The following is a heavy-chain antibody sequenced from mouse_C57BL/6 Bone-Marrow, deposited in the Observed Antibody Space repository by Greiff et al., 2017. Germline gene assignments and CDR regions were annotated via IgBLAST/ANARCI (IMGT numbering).Heavy chain of an antibody. D-gene: IGHD3-3*01. CDR3: ASEGCPPFAY. CDR2: INTSSGYT. V-gene: IGHV1-7*01. CDR1: GYTFTSYW. J-gene: IGHJ3*01. Sequence: QVQLQQSGAELAKPGASVKLFRKASGYTFTSYWMHWVKQRPGQGLEWIGYINTSSGYTKYNQKFKDQATLTADKSSSTAYMQLSSLTYEDSAVYYCASEGCPPFAYWGQGTLVTVSA.